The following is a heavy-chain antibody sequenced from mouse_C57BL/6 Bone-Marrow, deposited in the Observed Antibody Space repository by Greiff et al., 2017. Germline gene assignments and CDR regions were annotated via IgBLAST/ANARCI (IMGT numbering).Heavy chain of an antibody. J-gene: IGHJ1*03. V-gene: IGHV1-81*01. Sequence: VQLQQSGAELARPGASVKLSCKASGYTFTSYGISWVKQRTGQGLEWIGAIYPRSGNTYYNEKFKGKATLTADKSSSTAYMELRSLTSEDSAVDFWAATVVGDFDVWGTGTTVTVSS. CDR2: IYPRSGNT. D-gene: IGHD1-1*01. CDR3: AATVVGDFDV. CDR1: GYTFTSYG.